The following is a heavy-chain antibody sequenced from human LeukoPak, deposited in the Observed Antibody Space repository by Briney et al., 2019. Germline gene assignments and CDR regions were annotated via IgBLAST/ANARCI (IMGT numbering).Heavy chain of an antibody. CDR2: IYHSGST. Sequence: SETLSLTSDVEERPIGNSNRCRWVRQPPGKGLEWIGEIYHSGSTNYNPSLKSRVTISVDKSKNQFSLKLSSVTAADTAVYYCSIYAKLKAYCSCGSCYSGYFDYWGQGTLVTVSS. CDR1: ERPIGNSNR. V-gene: IGHV4-4*02. CDR3: SIYAKLKAYCSCGSCYSGYFDY. D-gene: IGHD2-15*01. J-gene: IGHJ4*02.